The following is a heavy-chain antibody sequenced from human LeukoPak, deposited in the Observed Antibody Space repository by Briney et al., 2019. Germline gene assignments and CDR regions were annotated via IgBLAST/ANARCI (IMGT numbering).Heavy chain of an antibody. Sequence: PGGSLRLSCEASGFTFSNYDMHWVRQTTGKGLEWVSLINTGGGTFYPDSVKGRFTISRENAKNSLYLQMNSLTVDDTAVYCCVREAFTDSTGYYFSPLDMWGQGTMVTVSS. CDR3: VREAFTDSTGYYFSPLDM. V-gene: IGHV3-13*01. CDR2: INTGGGT. J-gene: IGHJ3*02. D-gene: IGHD3-22*01. CDR1: GFTFSNYD.